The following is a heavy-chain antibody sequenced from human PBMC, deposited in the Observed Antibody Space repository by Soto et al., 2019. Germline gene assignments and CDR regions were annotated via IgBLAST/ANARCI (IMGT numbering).Heavy chain of an antibody. J-gene: IGHJ4*02. CDR3: ARGGALFPGYFDS. Sequence: SETLSLTCSVSGGSVSGDYYWSWIRQSPEKGLEWIGYIYYSGSSYSNPALQSRLSMSLDTSKNQFSLKLRSVTAAGTAVYYCARGGALFPGYFDSWGQGALVTVSS. CDR2: IYYSGSS. CDR1: GGSVSGDYY. D-gene: IGHD3-16*01. V-gene: IGHV4-30-4*08.